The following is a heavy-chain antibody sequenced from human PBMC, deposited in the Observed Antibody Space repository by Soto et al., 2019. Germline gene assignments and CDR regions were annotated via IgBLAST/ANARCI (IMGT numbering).Heavy chain of an antibody. CDR1: GFTFSSYG. CDR2: IWYDGSNK. V-gene: IGHV3-33*01. CDR3: AREWGRPSIAARPDERNYFDY. D-gene: IGHD6-6*01. Sequence: QAGGSLRLSCAASGFTFSSYGMHWVRQAPGKGLEWVAVIWYDGSNKYYADSVKGRFTISRDNSKNTLYLQMNSLRAEDTAVYYCAREWGRPSIAARPDERNYFDYWGQGTLVTVSS. J-gene: IGHJ4*02.